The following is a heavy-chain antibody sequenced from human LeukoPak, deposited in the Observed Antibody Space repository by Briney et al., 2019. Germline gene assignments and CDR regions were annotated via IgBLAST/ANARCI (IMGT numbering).Heavy chain of an antibody. Sequence: PGGSLRLSCAASGFTFSSYSMNWVRQAPGKGLEWVSYISSSSSTIYYADSVKGRFTISRDNSKNTLYLQMNSLRAEDTAVYYCAKDSGYYDSSGSPDAFDIWGQGTMVTVSS. CDR3: AKDSGYYDSSGSPDAFDI. V-gene: IGHV3-48*01. D-gene: IGHD3-22*01. CDR1: GFTFSSYS. J-gene: IGHJ3*02. CDR2: ISSSSSTI.